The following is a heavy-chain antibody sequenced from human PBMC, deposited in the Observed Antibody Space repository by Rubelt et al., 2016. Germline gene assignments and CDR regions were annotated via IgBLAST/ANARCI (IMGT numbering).Heavy chain of an antibody. J-gene: IGHJ4*02. D-gene: IGHD6-6*01. CDR2: ISDTSKYI. CDR3: AAVGRSVRPGY. V-gene: IGHV3-21*06. Sequence: VRQAPGKGLEWVSSISDTSKYIFHADSVGGRFTISRDDAKNSLFLQMNGLRVEDTAVYYCAAVGRSVRPGYWGQGTLVTVSS.